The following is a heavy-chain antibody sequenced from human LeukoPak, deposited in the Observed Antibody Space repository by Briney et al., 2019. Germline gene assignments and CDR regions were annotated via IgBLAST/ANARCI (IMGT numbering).Heavy chain of an antibody. V-gene: IGHV4-30-2*01. CDR1: GGSISSGGYS. Sequence: SETLSLTCAVSGGSISSGGYSWSWIRQPPGKGLEWIGYIYHSGSTYYNPSLKSRVTISVDRSKNQFSLKLNSVNAADTAMYYCARGPYSSSSWRNFDYWGQGTLVTVSS. J-gene: IGHJ4*02. D-gene: IGHD6-6*01. CDR3: ARGPYSSSSWRNFDY. CDR2: IYHSGST.